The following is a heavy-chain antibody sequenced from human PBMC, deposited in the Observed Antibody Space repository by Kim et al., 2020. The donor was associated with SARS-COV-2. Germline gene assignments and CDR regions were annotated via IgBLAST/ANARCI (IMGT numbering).Heavy chain of an antibody. V-gene: IGHV1-46*01. J-gene: IGHJ4*02. D-gene: IGHD5-18*01. CDR3: ARTVDTAMFDRYYFDY. Sequence: KFQGRVTMTRDTSTSPVYMELSSLRSEDTAVYYCARTVDTAMFDRYYFDYWGQGTLVTVSS.